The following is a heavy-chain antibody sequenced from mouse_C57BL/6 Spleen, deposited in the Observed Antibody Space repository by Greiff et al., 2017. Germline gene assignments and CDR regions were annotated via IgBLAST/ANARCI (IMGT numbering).Heavy chain of an antibody. Sequence: EVKLQESGPGLVKPSQSLSLTCSVTGYSITSGYYWNWIRQFPGNKLEWMGYISYDGSNNYNPSLKNRISITRDTSKNQFFLKLNSVTTEDTATYYCARDAYYYGSRGGFDYWGQGTTLTVSS. CDR2: ISYDGSN. J-gene: IGHJ2*01. D-gene: IGHD1-1*01. CDR1: GYSITSGYY. CDR3: ARDAYYYGSRGGFDY. V-gene: IGHV3-6*01.